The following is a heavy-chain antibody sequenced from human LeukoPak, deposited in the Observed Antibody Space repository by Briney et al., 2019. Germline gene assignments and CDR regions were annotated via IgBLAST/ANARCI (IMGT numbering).Heavy chain of an antibody. D-gene: IGHD5-18*01. CDR3: ARDLGYSYGYDY. CDR1: GFTVSSNY. Sequence: GGSLRLSCAASGFTVSSNYMSWVRQAPGKGLEWVSVIYSGGSTYYADSVKGRFTISRDNSKNTLYLQMNSLRAEDTAVYYCARDLGYSYGYDYWGQGTLVTVSS. J-gene: IGHJ4*02. V-gene: IGHV3-66*01. CDR2: IYSGGST.